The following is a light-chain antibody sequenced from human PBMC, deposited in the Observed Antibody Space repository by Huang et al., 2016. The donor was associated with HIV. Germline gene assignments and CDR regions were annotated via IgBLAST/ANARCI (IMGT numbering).Light chain of an antibody. V-gene: IGKV1-6*01. CDR3: LHDFNYPYS. J-gene: IGKJ2*03. CDR2: GAS. Sequence: AIQMTQFPSSLSASVGDRVTITCRASQGIRNDLGWYRQKPGKAPKVLIYGASTLQSGVPSRFSGSGSGTDFTLTISSLQPEDFATYYCLHDFNYPYSFGQGTKLEIK. CDR1: QGIRND.